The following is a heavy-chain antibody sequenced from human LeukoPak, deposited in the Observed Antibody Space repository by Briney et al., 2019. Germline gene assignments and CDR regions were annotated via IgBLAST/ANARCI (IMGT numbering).Heavy chain of an antibody. CDR2: INHSGNT. V-gene: IGHV4-34*01. J-gene: IGHJ6*03. Sequence: SESLSLTCAVYGGSFNAYYWTWIRQTPGKGLEWIGEINHSGNTNYNPSLESRVTISADTSKNQFSLNLGSVTAADTAIYYCARGLRFIQGPGYYYMDVWGKGTTVTVSS. CDR1: GGSFNAYY. D-gene: IGHD3-16*02. CDR3: ARGLRFIQGPGYYYMDV.